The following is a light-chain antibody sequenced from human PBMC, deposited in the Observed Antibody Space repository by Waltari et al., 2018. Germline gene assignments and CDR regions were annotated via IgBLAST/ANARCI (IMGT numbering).Light chain of an antibody. Sequence: SVLTQPPSVSGAPGQRVSISCPGSTSNIGAGYDVHWYQQGPGKAPKLIIYGTNTRPLGVPDRFFGSQYGTSASLAIIGLQAEDEGDYYCQSYDTTLSVVFGGGTKLTVL. CDR2: GTN. V-gene: IGLV1-40*01. CDR3: QSYDTTLSVV. CDR1: TSNIGAGYD. J-gene: IGLJ2*01.